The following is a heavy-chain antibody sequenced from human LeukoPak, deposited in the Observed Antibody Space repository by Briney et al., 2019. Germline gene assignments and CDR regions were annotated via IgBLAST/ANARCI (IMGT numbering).Heavy chain of an antibody. Sequence: GESLKISCKVSGYSFSSYWIGWVRQMPGKGLEWMGITYPGDSDTKYSPSFQGQVTISADKSISPAYLQWRSLKASDTAIYYCARLYMVSTLWYFDYWGQGTLVTVSS. V-gene: IGHV5-51*01. CDR3: ARLYMVSTLWYFDY. J-gene: IGHJ4*02. CDR1: GYSFSSYW. CDR2: TYPGDSDT. D-gene: IGHD5/OR15-5a*01.